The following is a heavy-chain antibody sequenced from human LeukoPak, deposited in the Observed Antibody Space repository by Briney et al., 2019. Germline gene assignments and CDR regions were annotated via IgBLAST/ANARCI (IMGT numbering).Heavy chain of an antibody. V-gene: IGHV3-23*01. CDR3: AKDRGRYYDSSGYYWGYYFDS. J-gene: IGHJ4*02. CDR2: ISGSDGRT. Sequence: PGGSLRLSCAASGFTFSSYAVNWVRQAPGKGLEWVSTISGSDGRTYYADSVKGRFTVSSDNSKNTLYLQMSSLRAEDTAVYYCAKDRGRYYDSSGYYWGYYFDSWGQGNLVTVSA. D-gene: IGHD3-22*01. CDR1: GFTFSSYA.